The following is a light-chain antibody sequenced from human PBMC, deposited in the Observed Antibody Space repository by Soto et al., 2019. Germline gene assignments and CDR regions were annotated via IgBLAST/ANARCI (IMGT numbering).Light chain of an antibody. CDR3: CSHSSSNSFV. V-gene: IGLV2-18*02. CDR1: SSDVGAYNR. CDR2: EVS. J-gene: IGLJ1*01. Sequence: QSALTQPPSVSGSPGQSVTISCTGTSSDVGAYNRVSWYQQSPGTAPKLMIYEVSDRPSGVPDRFSGSKSGNTASLTISGLQAEDEADYYCCSHSSSNSFVFGTGTKATVL.